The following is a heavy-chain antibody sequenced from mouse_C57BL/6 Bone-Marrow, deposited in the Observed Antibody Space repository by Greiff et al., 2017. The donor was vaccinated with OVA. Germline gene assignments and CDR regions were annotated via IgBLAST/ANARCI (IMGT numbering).Heavy chain of an antibody. CDR3: AGSAIGYAMDY. V-gene: IGHV1-19*01. CDR1: GYTFTDYY. CDR2: INPYNGGT. J-gene: IGHJ4*01. Sequence: VQLQQSGPVLVKPGASVKMSCKASGYTFTDYYMNWVKQSHGKSLEWIGVINPYNGGTSYNQKFKGKATLTVDKSSSTAYMELNSLTSEDSAVYYCAGSAIGYAMDYWGQGTSVTVSS.